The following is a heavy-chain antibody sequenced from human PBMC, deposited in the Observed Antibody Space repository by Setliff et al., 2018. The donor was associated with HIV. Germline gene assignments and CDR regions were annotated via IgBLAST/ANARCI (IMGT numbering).Heavy chain of an antibody. Sequence: GGSLRLSCVASGFTLSDHHMDWVRQAPGKGLEWVGRNRNKANSYITEYAASVRGRFTIARDDSKNSLYLQMNSLKTEDTAVYYCARGYGSATYWGYWGQGTLVTVSS. CDR1: GFTLSDHH. J-gene: IGHJ4*02. V-gene: IGHV3-72*01. D-gene: IGHD3-10*01. CDR3: ARGYGSATYWGY. CDR2: NRNKANSYIT.